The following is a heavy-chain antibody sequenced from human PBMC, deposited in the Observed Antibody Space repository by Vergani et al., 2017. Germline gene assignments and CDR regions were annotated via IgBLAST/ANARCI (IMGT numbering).Heavy chain of an antibody. Sequence: QVQLQESGPGLVKPSQTLSLTCTVSGASINNDFYYWHWIRQPAGKGLEWIGRIYVSGITDYNSSLQSRVSMSVDTSKNQFSLTLTSVTAADTAVYYCARENKQLRPRAFDLWGPGTMVTVS. D-gene: IGHD4-23*01. V-gene: IGHV4-61*02. CDR3: ARENKQLRPRAFDL. CDR2: IYVSGIT. J-gene: IGHJ3*01. CDR1: GASINNDFYY.